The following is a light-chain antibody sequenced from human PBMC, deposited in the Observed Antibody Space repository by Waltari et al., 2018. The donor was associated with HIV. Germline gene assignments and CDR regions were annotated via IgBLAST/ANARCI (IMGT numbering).Light chain of an antibody. V-gene: IGLV1-44*01. J-gene: IGLJ3*02. CDR2: DKN. CDR3: AAWDDSLNGRV. CDR1: GSHVGSTA. Sequence: QSVLTQPPSVSATPGPRVTISCSGSGSHVGSTAVDWYQKPPGTAHKLVIYDKNQRPSGVPARFSGSTSGTSASLAISGLQSEDEADYYCAAWDDSLNGRVFGGGTKLTVL.